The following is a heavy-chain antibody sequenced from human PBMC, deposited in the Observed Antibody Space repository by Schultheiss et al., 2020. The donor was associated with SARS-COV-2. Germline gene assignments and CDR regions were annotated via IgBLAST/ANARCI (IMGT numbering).Heavy chain of an antibody. D-gene: IGHD3-22*01. CDR3: ARWWYYNSSGHYYFDYGMDV. V-gene: IGHV3-11*01. CDR1: GFTFSDYY. Sequence: GESLKISCAASGFTFSDYYMSWIRQAPGKGLEWVSYISSSGSTIYYADSVKGRFTISRDNAKNSLYLQMNSLRAEDTAVYYCARWWYYNSSGHYYFDYGMDVWGQGTTVTVSS. J-gene: IGHJ6*02. CDR2: ISSSGSTI.